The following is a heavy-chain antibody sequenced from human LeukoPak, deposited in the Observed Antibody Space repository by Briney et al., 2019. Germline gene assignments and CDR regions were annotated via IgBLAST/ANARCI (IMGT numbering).Heavy chain of an antibody. J-gene: IGHJ6*03. D-gene: IGHD6-13*01. CDR2: ISSSGSTI. CDR3: ARDGAGGIAAAGTIYYYYYMDV. V-gene: IGHV3-11*04. Sequence: TGGSLRLSCAASGFTFSDYYMSWIRQAPGKGLEWVSYISSSGSTIYYADSVKGRFTISRDNAKNSLYLQMNSLRAEDTAVYYCARDGAGGIAAAGTIYYYYYMDVWGKGTTVTVSS. CDR1: GFTFSDYY.